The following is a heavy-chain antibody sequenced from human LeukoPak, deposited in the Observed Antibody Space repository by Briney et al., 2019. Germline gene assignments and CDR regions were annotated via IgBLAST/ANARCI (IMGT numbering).Heavy chain of an antibody. J-gene: IGHJ5*02. CDR1: GFTFNSYW. V-gene: IGHV3-74*01. D-gene: IGHD5-24*01. Sequence: GGSLRLSCAASGFTFNSYWMHWVRQPPGKGLVWVSRIDEDGKTIDYADSVKGRFTISRDNAKDTPYLQMSSLRDEDTAVYYCVSDLCVEDDQWGRGTLVTVSS. CDR3: VSDLCVEDDQ. CDR2: IDEDGKTI.